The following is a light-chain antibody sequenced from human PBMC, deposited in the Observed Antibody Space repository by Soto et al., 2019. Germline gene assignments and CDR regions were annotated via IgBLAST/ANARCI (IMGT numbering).Light chain of an antibody. Sequence: DIQMTQSPSSLSASVGDRVTITCQASQDISNYLNWYQQKPGKAPKLLIYDASNLETGVPSRFSGSGCGTDFTFTISSLQPEDIATYYCQQYDNRLPITFGQGTRLEIK. CDR3: QQYDNRLPIT. J-gene: IGKJ5*01. CDR2: DAS. CDR1: QDISNY. V-gene: IGKV1-33*01.